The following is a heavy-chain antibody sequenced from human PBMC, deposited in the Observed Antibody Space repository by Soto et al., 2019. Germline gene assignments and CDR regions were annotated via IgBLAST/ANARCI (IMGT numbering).Heavy chain of an antibody. CDR2: IIPIFGTA. Sequence: QVQLVQSGAEVKKPGSSVKVSCKASGGTFSSYAISWVRQAPGQGLEWMGGIIPIFGTANYAQKFQGRVTITADESTSTAYMELSSLRSEDTAVYYCARDPTPAAAGEGGRYFDYWGQGTLVTVSS. J-gene: IGHJ4*02. CDR3: ARDPTPAAAGEGGRYFDY. CDR1: GGTFSSYA. D-gene: IGHD6-13*01. V-gene: IGHV1-69*01.